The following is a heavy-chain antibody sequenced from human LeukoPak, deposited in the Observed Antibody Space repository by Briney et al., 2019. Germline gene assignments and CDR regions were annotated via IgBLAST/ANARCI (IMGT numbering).Heavy chain of an antibody. CDR2: IYYSGST. Sequence: PSETLSLTCTVSGGSISSYYWSWIRQPPGKGLEWIGYIYYSGSTNYNPSLKSRVTISVDTSKNQFSLKLSSVTAADTAVYYCAREDPGYYFDYWGQGTLVTVSS. CDR1: GGSISSYY. J-gene: IGHJ4*02. CDR3: AREDPGYYFDY. V-gene: IGHV4-59*01.